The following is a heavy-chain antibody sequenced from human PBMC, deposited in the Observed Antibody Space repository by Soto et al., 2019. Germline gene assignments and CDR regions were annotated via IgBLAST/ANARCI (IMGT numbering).Heavy chain of an antibody. CDR2: IIPIFGTA. Sequence: GASVKVSCKASGGTFSSYAISWVRQAPGQGLEWMGGIIPIFGTANYAQKFQGRFTITADKSTSTADMELSSLRSEDTAVYYCARDPRGYCSGGSCFTARYYYYGMDVWGQGTTVTVSS. CDR3: ARDPRGYCSGGSCFTARYYYYGMDV. V-gene: IGHV1-69*06. D-gene: IGHD2-15*01. J-gene: IGHJ6*02. CDR1: GGTFSSYA.